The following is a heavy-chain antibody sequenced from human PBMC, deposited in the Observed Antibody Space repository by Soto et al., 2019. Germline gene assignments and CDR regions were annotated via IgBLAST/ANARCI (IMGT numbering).Heavy chain of an antibody. J-gene: IGHJ5*02. Sequence: QVQLVQSGAEVKKPGSSVKVSCRASGGTFSSYAFGWVRQAPGQGLEWMGGIIHILGTAKYAQKFQGRVTITADTYTSTAYLELSSLRSEDTAIYYCARDGGYDSVWSLHNSANWFDPWGQGTLVTVSS. D-gene: IGHD6-19*01. CDR1: GGTFSSYA. CDR3: ARDGGYDSVWSLHNSANWFDP. CDR2: IIHILGTA. V-gene: IGHV1-69*06.